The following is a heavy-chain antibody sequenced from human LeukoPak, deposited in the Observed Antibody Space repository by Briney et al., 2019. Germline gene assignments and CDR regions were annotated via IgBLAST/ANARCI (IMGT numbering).Heavy chain of an antibody. CDR2: ISGSGGST. Sequence: TGGSLRLSCAASGFTFSSYAMSWVRQAPGKGLEWVSAISGSGGSTYYADSVKGRFTISRDNSKNTLYLQMNSLRAEDTAVYYCAKRNSGSSLGYCYMDVWGKGTTVTVSS. D-gene: IGHD1-26*01. V-gene: IGHV3-23*01. J-gene: IGHJ6*03. CDR3: AKRNSGSSLGYCYMDV. CDR1: GFTFSSYA.